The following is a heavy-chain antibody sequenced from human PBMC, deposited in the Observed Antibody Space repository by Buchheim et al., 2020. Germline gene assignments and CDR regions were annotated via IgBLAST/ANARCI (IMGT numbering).Heavy chain of an antibody. V-gene: IGHV1-46*01. J-gene: IGHJ6*02. CDR1: GYTFTNSY. CDR2: INPRAIIP. D-gene: IGHD5-24*01. CDR3: AREEMAIIPNTYYGMDV. Sequence: QLVQSGAEVKKPGASVKVSCKASGYTFTNSYVHWVRQAPGQGLEWMGIINPRAIIPNYAQRFQGRVTLTRDTSTSTVYMELSSLRFEDTAVYYCAREEMAIIPNTYYGMDVWGQGTT.